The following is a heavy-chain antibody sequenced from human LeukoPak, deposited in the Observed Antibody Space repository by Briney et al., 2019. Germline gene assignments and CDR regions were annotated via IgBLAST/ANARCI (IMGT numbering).Heavy chain of an antibody. Sequence: PSETLSLTCTVSGGSISSYYWSWIRQPPGKGLEWIGYIYYSGSTTYNPSLKSRVTISVDTSKNQFSLKLSSVTAADTAVYYCARVSVNRFDPWGQGTLVTVSS. CDR1: GGSISSYY. V-gene: IGHV4-59*08. CDR2: IYYSGST. D-gene: IGHD3-16*02. J-gene: IGHJ5*02. CDR3: ARVSVNRFDP.